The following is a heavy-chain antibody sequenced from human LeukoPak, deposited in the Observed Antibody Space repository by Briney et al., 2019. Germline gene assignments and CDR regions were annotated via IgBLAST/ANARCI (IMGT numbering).Heavy chain of an antibody. CDR3: ARSNGKTIAAVSSGFDP. CDR1: GGSISSYY. J-gene: IGHJ5*02. D-gene: IGHD6-25*01. Sequence: SETLSLTCTLSGGSISSYYWSWIRQPPGKGLEWIGYIYYSGSTNYNPSLKSRVTISVDTSKNQFSLKLSSVTAADTAVYYCARSNGKTIAAVSSGFDPWGQGTLVTVSS. CDR2: IYYSGST. V-gene: IGHV4-59*01.